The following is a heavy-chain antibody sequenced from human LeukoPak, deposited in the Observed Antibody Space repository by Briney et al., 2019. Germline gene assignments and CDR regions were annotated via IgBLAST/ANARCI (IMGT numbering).Heavy chain of an antibody. J-gene: IGHJ4*02. V-gene: IGHV3-21*04. D-gene: IGHD5-18*01. CDR2: ISSSSSYI. CDR1: GFTFSSYS. Sequence: GGSLRLSCAASGFTFSSYSMNWVRQAPGKGLEWVSSISSSSSYIYYADSVKGRFTISRDNSKNTLYLQMNSLRAEDTAVYYCAKEIHTAPESVYFDYWGQGTLVTVSS. CDR3: AKEIHTAPESVYFDY.